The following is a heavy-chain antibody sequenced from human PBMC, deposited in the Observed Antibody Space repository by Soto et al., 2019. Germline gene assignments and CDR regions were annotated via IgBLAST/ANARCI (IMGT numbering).Heavy chain of an antibody. V-gene: IGHV3-23*01. D-gene: IGHD2-15*01. CDR3: AKVTQLLQPPLHFDY. J-gene: IGHJ4*02. Sequence: EVQLLESGGGLVQPGGSLRLSCAASGFTFSSYAMSWVRRAPGKGLEWVSAISGSGGSTYYADSVKGRFTISRDNSKNTMYLQMNSLRAEDTAVYYCAKVTQLLQPPLHFDYWGQGTLVTVSS. CDR2: ISGSGGST. CDR1: GFTFSSYA.